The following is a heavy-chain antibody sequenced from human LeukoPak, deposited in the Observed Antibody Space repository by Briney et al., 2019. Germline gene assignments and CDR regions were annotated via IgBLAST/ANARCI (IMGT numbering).Heavy chain of an antibody. CDR2: INPSSGGT. V-gene: IGHV1-2*02. CDR3: ARDAGWLQPDI. D-gene: IGHD5-24*01. J-gene: IGHJ3*02. CDR1: GYTFTGYY. Sequence: GASVKVSCKASGYTFTGYYMHWVRQAPGQGLEWMGCINPSSGGTNYAQKVQGRVTMTRDTYISTDYMVISRLRSDETAVYYCARDAGWLQPDIWGQGTMVTVSS.